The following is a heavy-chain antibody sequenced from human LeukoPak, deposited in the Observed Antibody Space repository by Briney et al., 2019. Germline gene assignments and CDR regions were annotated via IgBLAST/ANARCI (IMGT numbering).Heavy chain of an antibody. V-gene: IGHV3-23*01. CDR2: IWGSGGRT. Sequence: GGSLRLSCAASGFTFKNAWMTWVRQAPGKWLEWVSSIWGSGGRTYYADSVKGRFSISRDSSKNTLYLQMNSLRAEDTAVYYCAKDLATTTLGYFDYWGQGTLVTVSS. D-gene: IGHD1-26*01. CDR3: AKDLATTTLGYFDY. J-gene: IGHJ4*02. CDR1: GFTFKNAW.